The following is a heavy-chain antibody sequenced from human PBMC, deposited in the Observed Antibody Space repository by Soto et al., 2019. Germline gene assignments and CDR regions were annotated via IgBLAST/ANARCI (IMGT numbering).Heavy chain of an antibody. CDR1: GFTFSSYA. D-gene: IGHD7-27*01. V-gene: IGHV3-23*01. Sequence: EVQLLESGGGLVKPGGSLRLSCAASGFTFSSYAMNWVRQAPGKGLEWVSSISGLGGSRYYADSVNGRFTISRDNSKNTMYLQMSSLRADDTAVYYCAKDLTGDEDSWGQGTLVTVSS. CDR3: AKDLTGDEDS. CDR2: ISGLGGSR. J-gene: IGHJ4*02.